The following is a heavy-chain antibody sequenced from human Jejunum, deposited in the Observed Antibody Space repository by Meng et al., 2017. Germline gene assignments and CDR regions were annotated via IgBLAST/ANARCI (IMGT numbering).Heavy chain of an antibody. CDR3: ARGVGDPGDY. V-gene: IGHV1-8*01. Sequence: QVQLVHSGAEMKTPGASMKVSCKASGYTFTTYDINWVRQATGQGLEWMGWVSPSSGNTRYAQKFQGRVTMTRDTSISTVYMELTSLKSDDTAVYYCARGVGDPGDYWGQGTLVTVSS. CDR1: GYTFTTYD. D-gene: IGHD3-16*01. CDR2: VSPSSGNT. J-gene: IGHJ4*02.